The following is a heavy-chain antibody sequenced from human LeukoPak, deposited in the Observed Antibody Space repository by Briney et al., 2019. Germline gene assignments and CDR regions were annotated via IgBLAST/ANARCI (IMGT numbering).Heavy chain of an antibody. CDR2: ISGSGGST. V-gene: IGHV3-23*01. Sequence: GGSLRLSCAASGFTFSTYSMHWVRQAPGKGLEWVSAISGSGGSTYYADSVKGRFTISRDNSKNTLYLQMNSLRAEDTAVYYCAKDRWTEVDAFDIWGQGTMVTVSS. CDR1: GFTFSTYS. CDR3: AKDRWTEVDAFDI. D-gene: IGHD1-1*01. J-gene: IGHJ3*02.